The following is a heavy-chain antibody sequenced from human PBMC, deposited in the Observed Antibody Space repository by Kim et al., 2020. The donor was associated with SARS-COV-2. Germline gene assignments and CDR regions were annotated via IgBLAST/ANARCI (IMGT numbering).Heavy chain of an antibody. Sequence: GGSLRLSCAASGFTFSSYAMHWVRQAPGKGLEYVSAISSNGGSTYYANSVKGRFTISRDNSKNTLYLQMGSLRAEDMAVYYCARGDFWSAFDPWGQGTLV. CDR1: GFTFSSYA. CDR3: ARGDFWSAFDP. D-gene: IGHD3-3*01. V-gene: IGHV3-64*01. J-gene: IGHJ5*02. CDR2: ISSNGGST.